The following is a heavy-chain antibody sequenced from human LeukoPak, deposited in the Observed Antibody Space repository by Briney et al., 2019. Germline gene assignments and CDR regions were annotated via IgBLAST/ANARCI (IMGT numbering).Heavy chain of an antibody. J-gene: IGHJ4*02. CDR2: INHSGST. CDR3: ARGPGRYPYHYGSGSYKY. V-gene: IGHV4-34*01. Sequence: SETLSLTCAVYGGSFSGYYWSWIRQPPGKGLEWIGEINHSGSTNYNPSLKSRVTISVDTSKNQFSLKLSSVTAADTAVYYCARGPGRYPYHYGSGSYKYWGQGTLVTVSS. CDR1: GGSFSGYY. D-gene: IGHD3-10*01.